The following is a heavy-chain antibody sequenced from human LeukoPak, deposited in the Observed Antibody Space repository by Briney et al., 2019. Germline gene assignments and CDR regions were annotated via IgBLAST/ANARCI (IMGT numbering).Heavy chain of an antibody. J-gene: IGHJ6*02. V-gene: IGHV1-3*01. CDR2: INAGNGNT. D-gene: IGHD3-22*01. Sequence: ASVKVSCKASGYTFTSYAMHWVRQAPGQRLEWMGWINAGNGNTKYSQKFQGRVTITRDTSASTAYMGLSSLRSEDTAVYYCAFPYDSSAIASYGMDVWGQGTTVTVSS. CDR3: AFPYDSSAIASYGMDV. CDR1: GYTFTSYA.